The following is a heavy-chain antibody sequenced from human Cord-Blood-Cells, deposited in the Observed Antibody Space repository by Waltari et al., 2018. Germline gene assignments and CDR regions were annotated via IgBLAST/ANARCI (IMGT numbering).Heavy chain of an antibody. CDR3: ARCPGEPDAFEI. CDR1: GYTFTGYY. V-gene: IGHV1-2*04. Sequence: QVQLVQSGAEVKKPGASVKVSCKASGYTFTGYYMHWVRQAPGQGLEWRGWIKPNSGGTNYAQKFQGWVTMTRDTSSSTAYMELSRLRSDDTAVYYCARCPGEPDAFEIWGQGTMVTVSS. CDR2: IKPNSGGT. J-gene: IGHJ3*02. D-gene: IGHD3-16*01.